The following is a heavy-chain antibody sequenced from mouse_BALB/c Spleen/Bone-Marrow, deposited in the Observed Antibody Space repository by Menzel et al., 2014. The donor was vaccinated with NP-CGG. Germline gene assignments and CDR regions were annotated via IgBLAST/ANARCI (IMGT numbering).Heavy chain of an antibody. CDR1: GYTFTSYW. Sequence: VKVVESGAELARPGASVKLSCKASGYTFTSYWMHWVKQRPGQGLEWIGAIYPGDGDTRYTQKFKGKATLTADKSSSTAYMQLSSLASEDSAVYYCARGFPFDYWGQGTTLTVSS. V-gene: IGHV1-87*01. CDR2: IYPGDGDT. CDR3: ARGFPFDY. J-gene: IGHJ2*01.